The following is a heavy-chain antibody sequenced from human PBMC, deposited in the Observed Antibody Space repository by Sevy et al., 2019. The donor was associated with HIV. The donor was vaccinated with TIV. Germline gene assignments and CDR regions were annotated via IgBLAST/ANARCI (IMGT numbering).Heavy chain of an antibody. D-gene: IGHD5-18*01. CDR1: GFTFSSYA. Sequence: GGSLRLSCAVSGFTFSSYAMHWVRQAPGKGLEWVAVISYDGSNKYYADSVKGRFTISRDNSKNTLYLQMNSLRAEDTAVYYCARVGGEGGYSYGPIDYWGQGTLVTVSS. CDR2: ISYDGSNK. J-gene: IGHJ4*02. V-gene: IGHV3-30-3*01. CDR3: ARVGGEGGYSYGPIDY.